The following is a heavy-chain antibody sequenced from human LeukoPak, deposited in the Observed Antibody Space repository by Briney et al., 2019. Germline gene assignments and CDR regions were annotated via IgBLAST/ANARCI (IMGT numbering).Heavy chain of an antibody. CDR3: ARDRSDYYHAFDI. V-gene: IGHV1-69*13. J-gene: IGHJ3*02. CDR2: FIPIFGTA. Sequence: SVNVSSWASGGTFSSYALSWVPQALGLGLGRMGLFIPIFGTANYAQKFQGRVTITADESTSTAYMELTSLRSEDTAVYYCARDRSDYYHAFDIWGQGTMVTVSS. D-gene: IGHD3-10*01. CDR1: GGTFSSYA.